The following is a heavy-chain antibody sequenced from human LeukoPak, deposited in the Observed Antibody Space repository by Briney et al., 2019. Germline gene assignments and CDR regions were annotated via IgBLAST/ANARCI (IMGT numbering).Heavy chain of an antibody. D-gene: IGHD6-19*01. Sequence: GSLRLSCAASGFTFSSYAMHWVRQAPGKGLEWVAVISYDGSNKYYADSVKGRFTISRDNSKNTLYLQMNSLRAEDTAVYYCASGRVAVASSSLDYWGQGTLVTVSS. CDR3: ASGRVAVASSSLDY. CDR1: GFTFSSYA. J-gene: IGHJ4*02. CDR2: ISYDGSNK. V-gene: IGHV3-30*04.